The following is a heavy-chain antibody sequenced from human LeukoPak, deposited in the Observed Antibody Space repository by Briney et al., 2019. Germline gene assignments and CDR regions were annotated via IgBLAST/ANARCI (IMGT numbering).Heavy chain of an antibody. Sequence: PGGSLRLSCAASGFTFSDYYMSWIRQAPGKGLEWVSYISSSGSTIYYADSVKGRFTISRDNAKNSLYLQMNSLRAEDTAVYYCARVSAYDSSGYYLADYYYYYYMDVWGKGTTVTISS. V-gene: IGHV3-11*01. J-gene: IGHJ6*03. CDR3: ARVSAYDSSGYYLADYYYYYYMDV. CDR1: GFTFSDYY. D-gene: IGHD3-22*01. CDR2: ISSSGSTI.